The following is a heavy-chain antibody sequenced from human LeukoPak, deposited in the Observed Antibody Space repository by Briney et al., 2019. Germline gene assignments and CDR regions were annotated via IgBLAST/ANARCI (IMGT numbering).Heavy chain of an antibody. CDR2: IYHSGST. Sequence: PSETLSLTCAVSGYSTSSGYYWGWSRQPPGQGVEWIGSIYHSGSTYYNPSLKSRVTISVDTSKTQFSLKLSSVTAADTAVYYCARHGPQVPAAITRFDPWGQGTLVTVSS. CDR1: GYSTSSGYY. CDR3: ARHGPQVPAAITRFDP. J-gene: IGHJ5*02. D-gene: IGHD2-2*02. V-gene: IGHV4-38-2*01.